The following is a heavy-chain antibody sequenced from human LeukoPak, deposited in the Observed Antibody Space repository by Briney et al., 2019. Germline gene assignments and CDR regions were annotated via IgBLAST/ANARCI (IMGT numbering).Heavy chain of an antibody. CDR1: GYTFTGYY. J-gene: IGHJ4*02. CDR3: ARGQQWLEAFDY. D-gene: IGHD6-19*01. CDR2: INPNSGVT. V-gene: IGHV1-2*02. Sequence: ASVKVSCKASGYTFTGYYIHWVRQAPGQALEWMGWINPNSGVTHYPQKFQGRVTMTRDTSIRTAYMEVSSLRSDDTAVYYCARGQQWLEAFDYWGLGTLVTVSS.